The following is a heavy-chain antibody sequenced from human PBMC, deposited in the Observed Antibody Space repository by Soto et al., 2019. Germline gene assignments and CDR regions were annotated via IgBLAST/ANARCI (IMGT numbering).Heavy chain of an antibody. J-gene: IGHJ3*02. V-gene: IGHV3-30-3*01. CDR2: ISYDGSNK. CDR3: AKDKRISHQNAYDYIWGSYRIPKRALDAFDI. CDR1: GFTFSSYA. D-gene: IGHD3-16*02. Sequence: GGSLRLSCAASGFTFSSYAMHWVRQAPGKGLEWVAVISYDGSNKYYADSVKGRFTISRDNSKNTLYLQMNSLRAEDTAVYYCAKDKRISHQNAYDYIWGSYRIPKRALDAFDIWGQRTMVTVSS.